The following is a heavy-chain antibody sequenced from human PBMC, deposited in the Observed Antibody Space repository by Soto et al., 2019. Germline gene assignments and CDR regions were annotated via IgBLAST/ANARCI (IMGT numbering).Heavy chain of an antibody. Sequence: ESGGGLVQPGGSLRLSCAASGLTFSKADMSWVRQAPGKGLEWVSAITGSGVNTYYADSVKGRFTVSRDNSKNTLFLQMNSLRVEDTAIYYCATHSWDHWGQGTLVTVSS. CDR2: ITGSGVNT. CDR3: ATHSWDH. CDR1: GLTFSKAD. V-gene: IGHV3-23*01. J-gene: IGHJ4*02.